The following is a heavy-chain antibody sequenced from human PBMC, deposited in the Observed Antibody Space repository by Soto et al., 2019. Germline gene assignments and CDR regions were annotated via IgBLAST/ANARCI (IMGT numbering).Heavy chain of an antibody. J-gene: IGHJ5*02. Sequence: GGSLRLSCAASGFTFTNAWMNWVRQTPGKGLEWVGRVKXXXDGGXTDFAAPVKGRFSISRDDSKNTLSXXMSSLKHEDTAVYYCTADLRSPARRFDPWGQGTLVTVSS. CDR2: VKXXXDGGXT. CDR1: GFTFTNAW. CDR3: TADLRSPARRFDP. D-gene: IGHD4-17*01. V-gene: IGHV3-15*07.